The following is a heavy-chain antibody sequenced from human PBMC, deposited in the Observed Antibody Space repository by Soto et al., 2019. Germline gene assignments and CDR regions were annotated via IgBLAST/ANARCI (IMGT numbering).Heavy chain of an antibody. CDR2: ISSSSSTI. CDR1: GFTFSSYS. J-gene: IGHJ5*02. V-gene: IGHV3-48*01. Sequence: EVQLVESGGGLVQPGGSLRLSCAASGFTFSSYSMNWVRQAPGKGLEWVSYISSSSSTIYYADSVKGRFTISRDNAKNSLCLHMNSLSGEDTAVDYCARHPERIAQIGWFAPWGQGTLVTVSS. D-gene: IGHD6-13*01. CDR3: ARHPERIAQIGWFAP.